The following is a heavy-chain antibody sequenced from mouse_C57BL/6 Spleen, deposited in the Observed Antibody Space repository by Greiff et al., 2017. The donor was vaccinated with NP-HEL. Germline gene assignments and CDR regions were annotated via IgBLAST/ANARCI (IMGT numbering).Heavy chain of an antibody. CDR1: GYAFSSYW. V-gene: IGHV1-80*01. CDR3: AREGLTTVLDY. J-gene: IGHJ2*01. D-gene: IGHD1-1*01. Sequence: QVQLKQSGAELVKPGASVKISCKASGYAFSSYWMNWVKQRPGKGLEWIGQIYPGDGDTNYNGKFKGKATLTADKSSSTAYMQLSSLTSEDSAVYFCAREGLTTVLDYWGQGTTLTVSS. CDR2: IYPGDGDT.